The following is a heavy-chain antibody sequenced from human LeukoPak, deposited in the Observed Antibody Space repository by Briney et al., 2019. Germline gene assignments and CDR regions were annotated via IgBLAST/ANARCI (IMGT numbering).Heavy chain of an antibody. V-gene: IGHV3-7*01. Sequence: WVRLPPGKGLEWVANIKQDGSEKYYVDSVKGRFTISRDNAKNSLYLQMNSLRAEDTAVYYCARVGSYYAFDIWGQGTMVTVSS. CDR3: ARVGSYYAFDI. CDR2: IKQDGSEK. J-gene: IGHJ3*02. D-gene: IGHD3-10*01.